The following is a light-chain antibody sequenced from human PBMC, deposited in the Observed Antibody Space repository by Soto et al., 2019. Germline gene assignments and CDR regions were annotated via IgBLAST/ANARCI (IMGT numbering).Light chain of an antibody. V-gene: IGKV1-39*01. CDR1: QSIKNY. Sequence: DIQMTQSPSSLSASVGDRVTITCRASQSIKNYLNWYQQKPGKAPKLLIYAASNLQSGVPSRFSGSGSGTDFTLTISSLQPEDFATYYCQQCYSSPPWTFGQGTKVDIK. CDR2: AAS. J-gene: IGKJ1*01. CDR3: QQCYSSPPWT.